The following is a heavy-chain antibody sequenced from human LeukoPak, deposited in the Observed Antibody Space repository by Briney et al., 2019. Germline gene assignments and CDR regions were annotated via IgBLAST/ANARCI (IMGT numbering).Heavy chain of an antibody. V-gene: IGHV4-30-4*08. CDR3: ARDLRGYDFFDY. D-gene: IGHD5-12*01. CDR1: GGSISSGDYY. Sequence: SQTLSLTCTVSGGSISSGDYYWSWIRQPPGKGLEWIGYIYYSGSTYYNPSLKGRATISVDTSKNQFSLKLSSVTAADTAVYYCARDLRGYDFFDYWGQGTLVTVSS. CDR2: IYYSGST. J-gene: IGHJ4*02.